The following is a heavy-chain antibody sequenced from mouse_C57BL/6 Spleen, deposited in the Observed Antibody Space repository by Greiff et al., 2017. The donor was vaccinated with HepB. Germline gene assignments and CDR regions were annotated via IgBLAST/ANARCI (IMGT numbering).Heavy chain of an antibody. CDR3: ARSYYSNLYAMDY. V-gene: IGHV1-7*01. CDR1: GYTFTSYW. D-gene: IGHD2-5*01. J-gene: IGHJ4*01. Sequence: QVQLQQSGAELAKPGASVKLSCKASGYTFTSYWMHWVKQRPGQGLEWIGYINPSSGYTKYNQKFKDKATLTAAKSSSPAYMQLSSLTYEDSAVYYCARSYYSNLYAMDYWGQGTSVTVSS. CDR2: INPSSGYT.